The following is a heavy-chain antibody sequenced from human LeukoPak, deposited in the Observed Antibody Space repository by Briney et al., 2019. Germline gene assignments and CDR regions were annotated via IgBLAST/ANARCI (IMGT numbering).Heavy chain of an antibody. CDR3: AKVPDSSSWYVSP. Sequence: GGSLRLSCAASGFTASSNYMSWVRQAPGKGLEWVSVIYSGGSTYYADSVKGGFTISRDNSKNTLYLQMNSLRAEDTAVYYCAKVPDSSSWYVSPWGQGTLVTVSS. J-gene: IGHJ4*02. V-gene: IGHV3-66*02. CDR2: IYSGGST. D-gene: IGHD6-13*01. CDR1: GFTASSNY.